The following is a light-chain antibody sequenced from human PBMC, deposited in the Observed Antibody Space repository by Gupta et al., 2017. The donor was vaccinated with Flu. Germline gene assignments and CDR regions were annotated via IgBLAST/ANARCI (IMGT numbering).Light chain of an antibody. CDR2: DTS. Sequence: DIQMTQSPSSLSASVGDRLTITCQASQDIRNFLNWYQQKPGKAPKLLIFDTSNVDTGVPSRFSGSGYGTEFSLTISSLEPEDVATYHCQQYTDLPLTFGGGTKVEIK. CDR3: QQYTDLPLT. J-gene: IGKJ4*01. V-gene: IGKV1-33*01. CDR1: QDIRNF.